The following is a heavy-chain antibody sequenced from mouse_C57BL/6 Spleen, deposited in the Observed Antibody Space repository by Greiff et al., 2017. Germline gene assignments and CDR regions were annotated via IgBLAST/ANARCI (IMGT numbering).Heavy chain of an antibody. V-gene: IGHV1-80*01. CDR2: IYPGDGDT. J-gene: IGHJ4*01. D-gene: IGHD1-3*01. Sequence: QVQLKESGAELVKPGASVKISCKASGYAFSSYWMNWVKQRPGKGLEWIGQIYPGDGDTNYNGKFKGKATLTADKSSSTAYMQLSSLTSEDSAVYFCARRVLKLYAMDYWGQGTSVTVSS. CDR1: GYAFSSYW. CDR3: ARRVLKLYAMDY.